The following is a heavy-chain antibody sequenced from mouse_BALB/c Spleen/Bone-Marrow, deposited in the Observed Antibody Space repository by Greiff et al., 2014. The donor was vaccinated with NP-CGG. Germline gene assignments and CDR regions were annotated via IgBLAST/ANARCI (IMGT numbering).Heavy chain of an antibody. CDR2: ISPSNGRS. CDR3: TRSELRRGGYALDY. J-gene: IGHJ4*01. CDR1: GYSFTSYW. D-gene: IGHD2-12*01. Sequence: VKLMESRAELVKPGASVKLSCKASGYSFTSYWMHWVKQRPGQGLEWIGEISPSNGRSNYNKKFKSKATLTVDKSSSSAYMQLSGLTSEDSAVYYCTRSELRRGGYALDYWGLGTSVTVSS. V-gene: IGHV1S81*02.